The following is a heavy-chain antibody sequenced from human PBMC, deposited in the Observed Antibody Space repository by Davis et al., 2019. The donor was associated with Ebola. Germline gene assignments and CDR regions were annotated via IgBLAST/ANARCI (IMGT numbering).Heavy chain of an antibody. J-gene: IGHJ6*04. CDR3: VRGWPSTVTTDYYAMDA. CDR2: IYYSGNA. V-gene: IGHV4-30-4*01. Sequence: SETLSLTCTVSGDSISSGDYFWSWIRQPPGKGLEWIGYIYYSGNAYYNPSLKSRVTISVDTSKNQFSLMVSSVTAADTAVYYCVRGWPSTVTTDYYAMDAWGKGTTVTVSS. CDR1: GDSISSGDYF. D-gene: IGHD4-17*01.